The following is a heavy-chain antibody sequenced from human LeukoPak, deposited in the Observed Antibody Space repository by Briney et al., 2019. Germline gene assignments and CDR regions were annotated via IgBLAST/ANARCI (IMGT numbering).Heavy chain of an antibody. CDR1: GGSISSYY. Sequence: SETLSLTCTVSGGSISSYYWSLIRQPPGKGLEWIGYIYYSGSTNYNPSLKSRVTISVDTPKNQFSLKLSSVTAADTAVYYCARSSGYLFLDYWGQGTLVTVSS. J-gene: IGHJ4*02. CDR3: ARSSGYLFLDY. V-gene: IGHV4-59*08. CDR2: IYYSGST. D-gene: IGHD3-22*01.